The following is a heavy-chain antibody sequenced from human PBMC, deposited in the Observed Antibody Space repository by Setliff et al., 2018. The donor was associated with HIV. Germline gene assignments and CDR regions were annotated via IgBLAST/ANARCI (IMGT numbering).Heavy chain of an antibody. CDR1: GGSIVSSSYY. CDR2: MYYRGTS. Sequence: TLSLTCTVSGGSIVSSSYYWGWIRQPPGKGLEWIGTMYYRGTSYNNPSLKSRVTFSADTSKNQFSLNLNSVTATDTAVYYCARQGLTMNRGVPAPILYYFDYWGPGILVTVSS. V-gene: IGHV4-39*01. D-gene: IGHD3-10*01. CDR3: ARQGLTMNRGVPAPILYYFDY. J-gene: IGHJ4*02.